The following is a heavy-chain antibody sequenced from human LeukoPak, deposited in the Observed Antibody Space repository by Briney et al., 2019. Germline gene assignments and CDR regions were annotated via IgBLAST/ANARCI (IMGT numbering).Heavy chain of an antibody. CDR3: AKSHGSYQSFDY. CDR1: GFTFSSYG. CDR2: ISGSGGST. Sequence: GGTLRLSCAASGFTFSSYGMSWVRQAPGKGLEWVSAISGSGGSTYYADSVKGRFTISRDNSKNTLYLQMNSLRAEDTAVYYCAKSHGSYQSFDYWGQGTLVTVSS. V-gene: IGHV3-23*01. J-gene: IGHJ4*02. D-gene: IGHD1-26*01.